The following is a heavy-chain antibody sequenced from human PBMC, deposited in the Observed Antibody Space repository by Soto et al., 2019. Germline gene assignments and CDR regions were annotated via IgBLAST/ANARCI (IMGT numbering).Heavy chain of an antibody. V-gene: IGHV1-3*01. Sequence: GASVKVYCKASGYTFTSYPTHLVRQAPGQGLEWMGCINAGNGDTKYSQKFQGRVTITRDTSAITAYMELSSLRSEDTAVYYCARDWTHYDSSGPGDYWGQGTLVTVSS. CDR1: GYTFTSYP. J-gene: IGHJ4*02. D-gene: IGHD3-22*01. CDR2: INAGNGDT. CDR3: ARDWTHYDSSGPGDY.